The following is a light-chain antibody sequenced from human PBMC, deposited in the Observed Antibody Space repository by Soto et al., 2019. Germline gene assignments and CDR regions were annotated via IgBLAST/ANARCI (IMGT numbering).Light chain of an antibody. CDR3: NSYTSINTLV. Sequence: QSVLTQPASVSWSPGQSITISCTGTRSDGGGFNYVSWFHQHPDKAPKLMIYVVNSRPSGVSDRFSGSKSGNTASLTISVLQPEDEADYYRNSYTSINTLVVGTGTKVTV. CDR1: RSDGGGFNY. CDR2: VVN. V-gene: IGLV2-14*01. J-gene: IGLJ1*01.